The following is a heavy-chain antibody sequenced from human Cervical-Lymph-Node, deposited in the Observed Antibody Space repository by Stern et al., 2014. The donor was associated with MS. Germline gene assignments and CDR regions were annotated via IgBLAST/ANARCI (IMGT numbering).Heavy chain of an antibody. J-gene: IGHJ4*02. CDR1: GYSFSNYW. Sequence: VQLVQSGAEVKKPGEFLTISCKGSGYSFSNYWIGWVRQLPGKGLEWMWIIYPGASEARYSPSFQGQVTISADKSISTAYLQWSSLKASDTAMYYCARGSGRDFFDYWGQGTLVTVSS. CDR3: ARGSGRDFFDY. D-gene: IGHD3-3*01. CDR2: IYPGASEA. V-gene: IGHV5-51*01.